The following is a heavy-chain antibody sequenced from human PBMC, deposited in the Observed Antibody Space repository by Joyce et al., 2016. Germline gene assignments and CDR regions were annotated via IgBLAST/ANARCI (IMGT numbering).Heavy chain of an antibody. D-gene: IGHD3-3*01. Sequence: EVQLLESGGGLVQPGGSLRLSCAASGFTFSSYAMSWVRQAPVKGLEWVSTSSASGGSTYYADSVKGRFTISRDNTEDSLYLHMNSLRAEDTAVYYCATWAPTNYDFWSGYSYYFDNWGQGTLVTVSS. V-gene: IGHV3-23*01. CDR3: ATWAPTNYDFWSGYSYYFDN. CDR1: GFTFSSYA. J-gene: IGHJ4*02. CDR2: SSASGGST.